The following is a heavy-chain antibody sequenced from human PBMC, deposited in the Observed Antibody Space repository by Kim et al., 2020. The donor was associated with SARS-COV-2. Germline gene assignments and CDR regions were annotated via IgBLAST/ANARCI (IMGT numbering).Heavy chain of an antibody. J-gene: IGHJ6*02. V-gene: IGHV3-48*03. CDR3: ARDPYSSSYNYYGMDV. CDR2: ISSSGSTI. D-gene: IGHD6-13*01. CDR1: GFTFSSYE. Sequence: GGSLRLSCAASGFTFSSYEMHWVRQAPGKGLEWVSYISSSGSTIYYADSVKGRFTISRDNAKNSLYLQMNSLRAEDTAVYYCARDPYSSSYNYYGMDVWGQGTTVTVSS.